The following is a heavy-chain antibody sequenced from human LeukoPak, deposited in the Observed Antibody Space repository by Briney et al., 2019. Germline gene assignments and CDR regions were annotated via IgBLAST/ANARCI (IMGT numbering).Heavy chain of an antibody. Sequence: SETLSLSCTVSGGSISSSSYYWGWIRQPPGKGLEWIGSIYYSGSTYYNPSLKSRVTISVDTSKNQFSLKLSSVTAADTAVYYCARLVVGAGFDYWGQGTLVTVSS. V-gene: IGHV4-39*01. D-gene: IGHD1-26*01. CDR1: GGSISSSSYY. CDR3: ARLVVGAGFDY. J-gene: IGHJ4*02. CDR2: IYYSGST.